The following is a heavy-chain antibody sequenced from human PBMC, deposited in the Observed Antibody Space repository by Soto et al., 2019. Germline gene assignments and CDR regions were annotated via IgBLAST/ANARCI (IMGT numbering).Heavy chain of an antibody. CDR2: IYYSGST. V-gene: IGHV4-30-4*01. Sequence: KPSETLSLTCTVSGGSISSGDYYWSWIRQPPGKGLEWIGYIYYSGSTYYNPSLKSRVTISVDTSKNQFSLKLSSVTAADTAVYYCASSPTTVTTGGAFDYWGQGTLVTVSS. CDR3: ASSPTTVTTGGAFDY. D-gene: IGHD4-4*01. CDR1: GGSISSGDYY. J-gene: IGHJ4*02.